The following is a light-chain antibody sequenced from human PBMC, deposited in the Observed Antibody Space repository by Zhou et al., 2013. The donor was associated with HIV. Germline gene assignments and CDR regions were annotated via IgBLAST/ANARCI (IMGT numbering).Light chain of an antibody. CDR3: QQANSFPHS. V-gene: IGKV1-12*01. J-gene: IGKJ4*01. Sequence: DIQMTQSPSSLSASVGDRVSITCRASQGISSWLAWYQQRPGKAPKLLIYAASNLENGVPSRFSGSGSGTQFSLVINDLQPEDFATYYCQQANSFPHSFGGGTRVDMK. CDR1: QGISSW. CDR2: AAS.